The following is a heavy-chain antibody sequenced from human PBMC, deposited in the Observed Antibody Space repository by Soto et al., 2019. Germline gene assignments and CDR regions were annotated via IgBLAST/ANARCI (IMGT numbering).Heavy chain of an antibody. CDR1: GYTFIGYY. CDR2: INPRSGDT. CDR3: GRDGVGATPLGWFDP. J-gene: IGHJ5*02. V-gene: IGHV1-2*06. D-gene: IGHD1-26*01. Sequence: QVQLVPSGAEVKKPGASVKVSCKASGYTFIGYYIHWVRQAPGQGLEWMGRINPRSGDTTYAQKFQGRLTMTRDTSISTAYMELSSLRSDDTAVYYCGRDGVGATPLGWFDPWGQGSLVTVSS.